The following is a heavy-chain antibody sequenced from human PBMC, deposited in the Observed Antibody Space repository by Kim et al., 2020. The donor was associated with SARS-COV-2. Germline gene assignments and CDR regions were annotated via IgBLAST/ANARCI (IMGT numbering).Heavy chain of an antibody. CDR1: GFTFDDYT. Sequence: GGSLRLSCAASGFTFDDYTMHWVRQAPGKGLEWVSLISWDGGSTYYADSVKGRFTISRDNSKNSLYLQMNSLRTEDTALYYCAKDLHDSSGYYYYYGMDVWGQGTTVTVSS. D-gene: IGHD3-22*01. J-gene: IGHJ6*02. CDR3: AKDLHDSSGYYYYYGMDV. CDR2: ISWDGGST. V-gene: IGHV3-43*01.